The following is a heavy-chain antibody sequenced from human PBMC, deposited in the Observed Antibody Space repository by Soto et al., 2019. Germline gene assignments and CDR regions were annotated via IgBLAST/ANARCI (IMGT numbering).Heavy chain of an antibody. CDR1: GGSVSSGSYY. J-gene: IGHJ4*02. D-gene: IGHD3-22*01. V-gene: IGHV4-61*03. CDR2: IYYTGSA. Sequence: PSETLSLTCTVSGGSVSSGSYYWSWIRQSPGKGLEWIAYIYYTGSATYNPSLKSRVTISVDLSKNRFSLKMTSVSPADTAVYFCARGGGSGNYVGFDYWGQGTQVSVYS. CDR3: ARGGGSGNYVGFDY.